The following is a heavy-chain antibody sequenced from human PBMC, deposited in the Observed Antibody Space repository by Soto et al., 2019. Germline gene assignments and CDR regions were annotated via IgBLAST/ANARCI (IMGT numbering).Heavy chain of an antibody. CDR3: ARITRSPNSGYFDY. V-gene: IGHV4-59*01. J-gene: IGHJ4*02. Sequence: SETLSLTCTVSGDSISAYSWSWVRQPPGKGLEWIGYIYYSGSTNYNPSLKSRVTISVDTSKNQFSLILSSVTAADTAVYYCARITRSPNSGYFDYWGQGALVTVSS. D-gene: IGHD7-27*01. CDR1: GDSISAYS. CDR2: IYYSGST.